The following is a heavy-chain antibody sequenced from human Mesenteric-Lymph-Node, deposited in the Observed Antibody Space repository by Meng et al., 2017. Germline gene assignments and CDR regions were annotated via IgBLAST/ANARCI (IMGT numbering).Heavy chain of an antibody. V-gene: IGHV3-23*01. J-gene: IGHJ4*02. Sequence: GGSLRLSCAASGFTFSNAWMSWVRQAPGKGLEWVSAISGSGGSTYYADSVKGRFTISRDNSKNTLYLQMNSLRAEDTAVYYCAKKKQWLVFPYYFDYWGQGTLVTVSS. CDR1: GFTFSNAW. CDR3: AKKKQWLVFPYYFDY. D-gene: IGHD6-19*01. CDR2: ISGSGGST.